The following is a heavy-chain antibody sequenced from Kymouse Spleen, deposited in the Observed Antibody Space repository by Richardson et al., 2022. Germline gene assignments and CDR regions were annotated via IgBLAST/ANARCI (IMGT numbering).Heavy chain of an antibody. CDR1: GFTFDDYA. Sequence: EVQLVESGGGLVQPGRSLRLSCAASGFTFDDYAMHWVRQAPGKGLEWVSGISWNSGSIGYADSVKGRFTISRDNAKNSLYLQMNSLRAEDTALYYCAKAGYCSTEGYYYYYGMDVWGQGTTVTVSS. J-gene: IGHJ6*02. V-gene: IGHV3-9*01. CDR3: AKAGYCSTEGYYYYYGMDV. CDR2: ISWNSGSI. D-gene: IGHD2-2*02.